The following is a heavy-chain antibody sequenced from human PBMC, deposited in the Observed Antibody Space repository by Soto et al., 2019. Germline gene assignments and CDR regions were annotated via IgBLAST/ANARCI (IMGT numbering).Heavy chain of an antibody. CDR1: GYTFTGYY. D-gene: IGHD3-22*01. CDR2: INPNSGGT. J-gene: IGHJ4*02. Sequence: ASVKVSCKASGYTFTGYYMHWVRQAPGQGLEWMGWINPNSGGTNYAQKFQGRVTMTRDTSISTAYMELSRLRSDDTAVYYCARFRYYYDSSGYSFPSGFDYWGQGTQVTVSS. CDR3: ARFRYYYDSSGYSFPSGFDY. V-gene: IGHV1-2*02.